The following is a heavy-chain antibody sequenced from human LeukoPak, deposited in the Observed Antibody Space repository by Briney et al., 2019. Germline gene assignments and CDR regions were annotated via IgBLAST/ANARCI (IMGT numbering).Heavy chain of an antibody. CDR2: IVPIYDVT. CDR3: ARIYYGSGSPDGY. V-gene: IGHV1-69*13. D-gene: IGHD3-10*01. Sequence: EASVKVSCKASGITFTNYAISWVRQAPGQGLEWMGAIVPIYDVTNYAQTFRGRVTMTADESTSTVYTELRSLTSEDTAMYYCARIYYGSGSPDGYWGQGTLVTVSS. CDR1: GITFTNYA. J-gene: IGHJ4*02.